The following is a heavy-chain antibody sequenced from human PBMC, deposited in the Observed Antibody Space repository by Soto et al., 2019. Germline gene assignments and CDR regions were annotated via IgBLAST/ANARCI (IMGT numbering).Heavy chain of an antibody. D-gene: IGHD3-9*01. J-gene: IGHJ2*01. V-gene: IGHV4-39*01. Sequence: QLQLQESGPGLVKPSETLSLTCIVSGDSISSSSYYWVWIRQPPGKGLEWSGSIYYSGTTYYNPSLESRVTISIDTSKNQFSLKLSSLTAADTAVYYCAKTGPYDILTYWYFDLWGRGTLVTVSS. CDR2: IYYSGTT. CDR3: AKTGPYDILTYWYFDL. CDR1: GDSISSSSYY.